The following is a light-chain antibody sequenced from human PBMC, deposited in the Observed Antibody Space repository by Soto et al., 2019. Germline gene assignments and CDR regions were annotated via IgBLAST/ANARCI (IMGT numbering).Light chain of an antibody. Sequence: EIVLTQSPGTLSLSPGERATLSCRASQTVGNNSLAWYQQKPGQTPRLLIHGTSNRATGIPDRISGSGSGTDFTLFISRLEPEDFAVYYCQQYASSPLTFGGGTKVEIK. CDR2: GTS. CDR3: QQYASSPLT. J-gene: IGKJ4*01. V-gene: IGKV3-20*01. CDR1: QTVGNNS.